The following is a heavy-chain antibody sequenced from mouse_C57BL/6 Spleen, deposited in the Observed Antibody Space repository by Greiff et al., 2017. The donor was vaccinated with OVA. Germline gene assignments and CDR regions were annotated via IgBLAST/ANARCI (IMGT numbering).Heavy chain of an antibody. CDR1: GYTFTSYW. D-gene: IGHD1-1*01. V-gene: IGHV1-72*01. CDR2: IDPNSGGT. Sequence: VQLQQSGAELVKPGASVKLSCKASGYTFTSYWMHWVKQRPGRGLEWIGRIDPNSGGTKYNEKFKSKATLTVDKPSSTAYMQLSSLTSEDSAVYYCARGTVVATNYFDYWGQGTTLTVSS. CDR3: ARGTVVATNYFDY. J-gene: IGHJ2*01.